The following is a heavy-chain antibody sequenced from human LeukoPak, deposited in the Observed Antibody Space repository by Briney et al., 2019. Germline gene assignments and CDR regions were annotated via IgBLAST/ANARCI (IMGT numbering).Heavy chain of an antibody. CDR3: AKSFGTSALYAFHI. V-gene: IGHV3-23*01. J-gene: IGHJ3*02. Sequence: GGSLRLSCAASEFTFSSYAMSWVRQAPGQGLEWVSSISGSGARTYYADSVKGRFTISRDNSKTTLYLHMSSLRAEDTAIYYCAKSFGTSALYAFHIWGQGTMVTVSS. CDR2: ISGSGART. D-gene: IGHD4-23*01. CDR1: EFTFSSYA.